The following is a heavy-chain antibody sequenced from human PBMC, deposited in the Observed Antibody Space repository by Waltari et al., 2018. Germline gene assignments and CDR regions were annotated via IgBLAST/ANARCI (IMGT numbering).Heavy chain of an antibody. D-gene: IGHD2-21*02. CDR1: GGSISSYY. CDR2: IYYSGST. Sequence: QVQLQESGPGLVKPSETLSLTCTVSGGSISSYYWICIRQPPGKGLEWIGYIYYSGSTNYNPSLKSRVTISVDTSKNQFSLKLSSVTAADTAVYYCARAIVVVTAIRYYYYGMDVWGQGTTVTVSS. V-gene: IGHV4-59*01. J-gene: IGHJ6*02. CDR3: ARAIVVVTAIRYYYYGMDV.